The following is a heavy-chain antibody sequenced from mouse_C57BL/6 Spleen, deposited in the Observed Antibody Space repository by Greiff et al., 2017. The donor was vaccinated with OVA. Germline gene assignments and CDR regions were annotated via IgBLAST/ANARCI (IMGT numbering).Heavy chain of an antibody. V-gene: IGHV5-9-1*02. J-gene: IGHJ4*01. Sequence: EVQGVESGEGLVKPGGSLKLSCAASGFTFSSYAMSWVRQTPEKRLEWVAYISSGGDYIYYADTVKGRFTISRDNARNTLYLQMSSLKSEDTAMYYCTRDSNYEAMDYWGQGTSVTVSS. D-gene: IGHD2-5*01. CDR1: GFTFSSYA. CDR3: TRDSNYEAMDY. CDR2: ISSGGDYI.